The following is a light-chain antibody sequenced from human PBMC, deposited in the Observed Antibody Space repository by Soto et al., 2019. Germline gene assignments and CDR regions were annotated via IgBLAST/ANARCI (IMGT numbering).Light chain of an antibody. Sequence: DIQLTQSPSTLSASVGDRVTITCRASQSISNYLAWYQQKPGKAPKVLIYKASSLESGVPSRFSGSGSGTEFTXTXXXLQXXXXXXXXXXXXDSYWTFGQGTKVEIK. CDR3: XXXDSYWT. J-gene: IGKJ1*01. V-gene: IGKV1-5*03. CDR2: KAS. CDR1: QSISNY.